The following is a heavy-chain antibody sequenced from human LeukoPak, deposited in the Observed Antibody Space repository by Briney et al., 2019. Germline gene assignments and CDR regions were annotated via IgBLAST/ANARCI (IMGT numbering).Heavy chain of an antibody. CDR3: ARAYGSGNNYYYYYGMDV. J-gene: IGHJ6*02. CDR1: GFIFDDYA. V-gene: IGHV3-20*04. CDR2: INWNGGST. D-gene: IGHD3-10*01. Sequence: GGSRRLSCAASGFIFDDYAMSWVRQAPGKGLEWVSGINWNGGSTVYADSVKGRFTISRDNAKNFLYLQMNSLRAEDTAVYYCARAYGSGNNYYYYYGMDVWGQGTTVTVSS.